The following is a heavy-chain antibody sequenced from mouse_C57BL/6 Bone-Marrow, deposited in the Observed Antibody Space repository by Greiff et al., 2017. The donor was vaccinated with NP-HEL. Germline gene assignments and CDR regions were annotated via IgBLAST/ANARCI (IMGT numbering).Heavy chain of an antibody. CDR2: IDPSDSYT. D-gene: IGHD2-4*01. J-gene: IGHJ3*01. Sequence: PLQQPGAELVKPGASVKLSCKASGYTFTSYWMQWVKQRPGQGLEWIGEIDPSDSYTNYNQKFKGKATLTVDTSSSTAYMQLSSLTSEDSAVYYCAGYYDYAWFAYWGQGTLVTVSA. CDR3: AGYYDYAWFAY. CDR1: GYTFTSYW. V-gene: IGHV1-50*01.